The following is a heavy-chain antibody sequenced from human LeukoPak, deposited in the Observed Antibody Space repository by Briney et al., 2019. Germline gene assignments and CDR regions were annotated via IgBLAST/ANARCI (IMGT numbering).Heavy chain of an antibody. CDR2: VSGSDGNT. V-gene: IGHV3-23*01. Sequence: GGSLRLSCAASGFTFSSYWMSWVRQAPGKGLEWVSTVSGSDGNTYYADSVKGRFTISRDNSKNTLYLQMSSLRAEDTAVYYCAKDRGYTGYDSLDFWGQGTLVTVSS. J-gene: IGHJ4*02. D-gene: IGHD5-12*01. CDR3: AKDRGYTGYDSLDF. CDR1: GFTFSSYW.